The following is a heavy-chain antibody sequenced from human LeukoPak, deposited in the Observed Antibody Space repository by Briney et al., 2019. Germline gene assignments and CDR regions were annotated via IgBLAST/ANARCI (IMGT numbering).Heavy chain of an antibody. Sequence: GGSLRLSCAASGFILSNYWMSWVRQGPGEGLEWVAKINQGGSEKYYVDSVKGRFSISRDNAKNSLDLQMNSLRVEDTAIYYCARLVVPPGNRGWYYEHWGQGTLVTVSS. D-gene: IGHD2-2*01. J-gene: IGHJ4*02. CDR3: ARLVVPPGNRGWYYEH. CDR1: GFILSNYW. V-gene: IGHV3-7*03. CDR2: INQGGSEK.